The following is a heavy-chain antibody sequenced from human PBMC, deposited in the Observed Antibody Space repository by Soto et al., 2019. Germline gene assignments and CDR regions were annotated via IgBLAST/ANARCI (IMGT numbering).Heavy chain of an antibody. CDR3: ARDTDDSSGYYSLYYFDY. V-gene: IGHV1-18*01. Sequence: ASVKVSCKASGYTFTSYGICWVRQAPGQGLEWMGWISAYNGNTNYAQKLQGRVTMTTDTSTSTAYMELRSLRSDDTAVYYCARDTDDSSGYYSLYYFDYWGQGTLVTVS. D-gene: IGHD3-22*01. CDR2: ISAYNGNT. CDR1: GYTFTSYG. J-gene: IGHJ4*02.